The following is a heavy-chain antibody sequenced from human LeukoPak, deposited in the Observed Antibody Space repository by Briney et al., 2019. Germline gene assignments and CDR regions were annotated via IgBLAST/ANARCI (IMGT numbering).Heavy chain of an antibody. J-gene: IGHJ4*02. CDR3: ARGFGVVIM. D-gene: IGHD3-3*01. CDR1: GGSISSSSYY. Sequence: SETLSLTCTVSGGSISSSSYYWGWIRQPPGKGLEWIGEINHSGSTNYNPSLKSRVTISVDTSKNQFPLKLSSVTAADTAVYYCARGFGVVIMGGQGTLVTVSS. V-gene: IGHV4-39*06. CDR2: INHSGST.